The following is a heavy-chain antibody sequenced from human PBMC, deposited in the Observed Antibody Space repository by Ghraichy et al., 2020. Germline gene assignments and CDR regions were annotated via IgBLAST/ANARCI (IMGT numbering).Heavy chain of an antibody. Sequence: SVKVSCKASGVTFSSYAISWVRQAPGQGPEWMGGIIPIFGTANYAQKFQGRVTITADESTSTAYMELSSLRSEDTAAYYCARQFDSSGYYAYWGQGTLVTVSS. CDR3: ARQFDSSGYYAY. D-gene: IGHD3-22*01. V-gene: IGHV1-69*13. J-gene: IGHJ4*02. CDR1: GVTFSSYA. CDR2: IIPIFGTA.